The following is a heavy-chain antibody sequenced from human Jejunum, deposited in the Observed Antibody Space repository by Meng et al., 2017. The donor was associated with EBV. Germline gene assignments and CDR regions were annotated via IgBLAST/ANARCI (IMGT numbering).Heavy chain of an antibody. J-gene: IGHJ5*02. CDR3: AGGMTIRQNWFDP. D-gene: IGHD5-24*01. V-gene: IGHV1-46*01. CDR2: INPTGDST. CDR1: GDTFTRYY. Sequence: VQLGQPGAEGKKPGASVKVACKVSGDTFTRYYMHWVRQAPGQGLEWMGIINPTGDSTTYAEKFQGRLTMTRDTSTTTAYMELSSLRSEDTAVYYCAGGMTIRQNWFDPWGQGTPVTVSS.